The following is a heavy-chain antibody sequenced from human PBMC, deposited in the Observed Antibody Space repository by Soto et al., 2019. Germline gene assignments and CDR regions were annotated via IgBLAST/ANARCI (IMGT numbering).Heavy chain of an antibody. D-gene: IGHD4-17*01. J-gene: IGHJ6*02. CDR1: GGSISSYY. CDR2: IYYSGST. V-gene: IGHV4-59*01. CDR3: ARGVRNTVTTFFYYYGMDV. Sequence: PSETLSLTCTVSGGSISSYYWSWIRQPPGKGLEWIGYIYYSGSTNYNPSLKSRVTISVDTSKNQFSLKLSSVTAADTAVYYCARGVRNTVTTFFYYYGMDVWGQGTTVTVSS.